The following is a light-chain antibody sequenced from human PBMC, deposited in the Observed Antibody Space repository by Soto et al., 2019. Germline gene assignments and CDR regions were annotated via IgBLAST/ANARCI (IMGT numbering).Light chain of an antibody. CDR2: DAS. J-gene: IGKJ1*01. Sequence: DIQMTQSPSILSASVGDRVTITCRASQSISSWLAWYQQKPGKAPKLLIYDASSLESGVPSRFSGSGSGTEFTLTISSLQPDDFATYSCQQYGTFGQGTKVEIK. CDR3: QQYGT. V-gene: IGKV1-5*01. CDR1: QSISSW.